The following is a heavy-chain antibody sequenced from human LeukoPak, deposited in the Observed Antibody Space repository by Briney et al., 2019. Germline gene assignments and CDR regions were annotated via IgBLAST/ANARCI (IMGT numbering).Heavy chain of an antibody. V-gene: IGHV3-53*01. J-gene: IGHJ6*02. Sequence: GESLRLSCAASGITVSRNYMSWVRQAPGKGLEWVSIIYSGGATYYADSVKGRFTISRDNSKNTLYLQMNSLRAEDTAVYYCASTAMGYYYYGMDVWGQGTTVTVSS. CDR1: GITVSRNY. D-gene: IGHD5-18*01. CDR2: IYSGGAT. CDR3: ASTAMGYYYYGMDV.